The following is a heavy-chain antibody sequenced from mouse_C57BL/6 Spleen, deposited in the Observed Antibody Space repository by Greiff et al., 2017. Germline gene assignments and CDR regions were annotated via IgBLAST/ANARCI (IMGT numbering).Heavy chain of an antibody. D-gene: IGHD1-1*01. J-gene: IGHJ4*01. V-gene: IGHV5-12*01. CDR1: GFTFSDYY. Sequence: EVMLVESGGGLVQPGGSLKLSCAASGFTFSDYYMYWVRQTPEKRLEWVAYISNGGGSTYYPDPVKGRFTISSANAKNTLYLQMYRLKSEDTAMYFCARHRVVAPYYYAMDYWGQGTSVTVSS. CDR3: ARHRVVAPYYYAMDY. CDR2: ISNGGGST.